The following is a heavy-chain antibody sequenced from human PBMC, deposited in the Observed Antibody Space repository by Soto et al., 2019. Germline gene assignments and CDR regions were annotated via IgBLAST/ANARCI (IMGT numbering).Heavy chain of an antibody. Sequence: QMQLVQSGAEVKKPGSSVKVSCKASGGTFSSYAISWVRQAPGQGLEWMGGIIPIFGTANYAQKFQGRVTITADESTSTAYMELSSLRSEDTAVYYCARDNVGYYYDSSSSNWFDPWGQGTLVTVSS. V-gene: IGHV1-69*01. J-gene: IGHJ5*02. D-gene: IGHD3-22*01. CDR2: IIPIFGTA. CDR1: GGTFSSYA. CDR3: ARDNVGYYYDSSSSNWFDP.